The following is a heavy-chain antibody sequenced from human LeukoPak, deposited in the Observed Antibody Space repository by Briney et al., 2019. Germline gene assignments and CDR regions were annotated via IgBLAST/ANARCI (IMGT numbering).Heavy chain of an antibody. J-gene: IGHJ4*02. Sequence: SETLSLTCTVSGGSISSSSYYWGWIRQPPGKGLEWIGSIYYSGSTYYNPSLKSRVTISVDTSKNQFSLKLSSVTAADTAVYYCARLPLLDYWGQGTLVTVSS. CDR2: IYYSGST. V-gene: IGHV4-39*01. CDR1: GGSISSSSYY. CDR3: ARLPLLDY.